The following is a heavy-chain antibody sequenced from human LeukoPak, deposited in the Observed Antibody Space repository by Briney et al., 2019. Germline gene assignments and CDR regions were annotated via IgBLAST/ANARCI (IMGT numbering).Heavy chain of an antibody. D-gene: IGHD3-10*01. Sequence: GSLRLSCAASGFTFSSYAMHWVRQAPGKGLEWVVLISYDGGNTYYADSVKGRFTISRDNSKNTLDLQLNSLRVEDTAVYYCARDSTYYYGSGSSGPHYFDYWGQGTLVTVSS. CDR2: ISYDGGNT. V-gene: IGHV3-30*01. CDR1: GFTFSSYA. J-gene: IGHJ4*02. CDR3: ARDSTYYYGSGSSGPHYFDY.